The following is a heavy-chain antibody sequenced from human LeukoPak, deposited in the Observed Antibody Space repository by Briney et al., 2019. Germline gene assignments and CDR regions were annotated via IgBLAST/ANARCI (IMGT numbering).Heavy chain of an antibody. CDR1: GITVNRYW. V-gene: IGHV3-74*01. Sequence: GGSLRLSCVASGITVNRYWMNWVRQASGKGLVWVASINFDGSVKTYADSVKGQFTISRDNAKNTLYVQMNSLTAEDTAVYYCATEGPHNFDYWGLGTLVTVSS. J-gene: IGHJ4*02. CDR3: ATEGPHNFDY. CDR2: INFDGSVK.